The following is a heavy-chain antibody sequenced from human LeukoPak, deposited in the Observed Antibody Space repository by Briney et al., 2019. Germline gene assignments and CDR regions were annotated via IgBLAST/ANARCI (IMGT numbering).Heavy chain of an antibody. CDR1: GFTFSSYA. J-gene: IGHJ6*02. CDR2: ISGSGGST. CDR3: AKDRMDYYGMDV. Sequence: PGGSLRLSCAASGFTFSSYAMSWVRQAPGEGLEWVSAISGSGGSTYYADSVKGRFTISRDNSKNTLYLQMNILRAEDTAVYYCAKDRMDYYGMDVWGQGTTVTASS. V-gene: IGHV3-23*01. D-gene: IGHD2-8*01.